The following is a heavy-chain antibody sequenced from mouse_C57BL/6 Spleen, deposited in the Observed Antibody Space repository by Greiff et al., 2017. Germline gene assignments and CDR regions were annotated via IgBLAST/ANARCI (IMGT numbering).Heavy chain of an antibody. V-gene: IGHV1-55*01. D-gene: IGHD1-1*01. J-gene: IGHJ4*01. Sequence: QVQLKQSGAELVKPGASVKMSCKASGYTFTSYWITWVKQRPGQGLEWIGDIYPGSGSTNYNEKFKSKATLTVDTSSSTAYMQLSSLTSEDSAVCYWARSGDGSSYVPPMDYWGQGTSGTVSS. CDR3: ARSGDGSSYVPPMDY. CDR2: IYPGSGST. CDR1: GYTFTSYW.